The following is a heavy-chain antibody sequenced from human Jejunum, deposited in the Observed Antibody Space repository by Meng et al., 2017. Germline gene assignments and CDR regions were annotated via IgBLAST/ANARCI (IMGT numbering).Heavy chain of an antibody. V-gene: IGHV7-4-1*02. CDR3: ARDNYDTASRFDY. J-gene: IGHJ4*02. CDR1: GYTFTSYA. CDR2: INTNNGNP. Sequence: VQLLHSGSELKEPGASVKVSCKASGYTFTSYAINWLRQAPGQGPEWMGWINTNNGNPTYAQGFTGRFVFSLDTSVSTAYVQISSLKVEDTAMYYCARDNYDTASRFDYWGQGTLVTVSS. D-gene: IGHD3-22*01.